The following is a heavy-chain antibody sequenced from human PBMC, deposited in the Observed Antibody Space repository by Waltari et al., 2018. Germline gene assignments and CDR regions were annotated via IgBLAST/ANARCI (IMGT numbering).Heavy chain of an antibody. CDR2: IKQDGSEK. CDR3: ARAYD. D-gene: IGHD3-16*01. CDR1: GFTFSSNW. V-gene: IGHV3-7*01. J-gene: IGHJ4*02. Sequence: EVQLVESGGGLVQPGGSLRLSCAASGFTFSSNWGSWVRQAPGKGPEWVASIKQDGSEKYYVDSVKGRFTISRDNARGSLYLQMNSLRADDTAIYYCARAYDWGQGTLVTVSS.